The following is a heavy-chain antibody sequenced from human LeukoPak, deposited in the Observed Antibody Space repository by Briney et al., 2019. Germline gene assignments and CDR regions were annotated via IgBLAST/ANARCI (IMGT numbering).Heavy chain of an antibody. V-gene: IGHV4-34*01. CDR1: GGSFSGYY. Sequence: SETLSLTCAVYGGSFSGYYWSWIRQPPGKGLEWIGEINHSGSTNYNPSLKSRVTISVDTSKNQFSLKLSSVTAADTAVYYCARVISRYDYVWGSTLYYYYMDVWGKGTTVTVSS. J-gene: IGHJ6*03. CDR3: ARVISRYDYVWGSTLYYYYMDV. CDR2: INHSGST. D-gene: IGHD3-16*01.